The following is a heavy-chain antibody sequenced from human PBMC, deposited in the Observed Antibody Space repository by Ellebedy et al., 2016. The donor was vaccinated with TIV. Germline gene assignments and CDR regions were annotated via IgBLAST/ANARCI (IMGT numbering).Heavy chain of an antibody. CDR3: ARDSSGWSRDY. V-gene: IGHV3-49*04. D-gene: IGHD6-19*01. J-gene: IGHJ4*02. CDR2: IRSHTYGGTT. Sequence: GESLKISCAASGFTFSNYWMSWVRQAPGKGLEWVGLIRSHTYGGTTEYAASVKGRFIISRDESKSTANLDLNSLKTEDTAVYYCARDSSGWSRDYWGQGTLVTVSS. CDR1: GFTFSNYW.